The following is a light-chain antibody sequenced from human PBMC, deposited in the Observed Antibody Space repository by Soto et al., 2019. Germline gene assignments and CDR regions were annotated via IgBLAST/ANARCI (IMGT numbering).Light chain of an antibody. CDR2: GAS. J-gene: IGKJ1*01. CDR3: QQYMSSVT. V-gene: IGKV3-20*01. CDR1: QSVDSTF. Sequence: PGERATLSCRASQSVDSTFFAWYQKKPGQAPRLLIYGASKRATGVPDRFSGSGSGTDFTPTISRLEPEDFAVYYCQQYMSSVTFGQGTKVEI.